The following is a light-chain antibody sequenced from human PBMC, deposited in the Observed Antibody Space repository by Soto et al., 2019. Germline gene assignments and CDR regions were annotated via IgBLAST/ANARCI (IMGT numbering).Light chain of an antibody. J-gene: IGKJ4*01. V-gene: IGKV1-5*01. CDR2: DAS. CDR1: QSISSW. CDR3: QQYNSYSSSLT. Sequence: DIQMTQSPSTLSASVGDRVTITCRASQSISSWLAWYQQKPGKAPKLLIYDASSLESGVPPRFSGSGSGTEFTLTISSLQPDDFATYYCQQYNSYSSSLTFGGGTKVDIK.